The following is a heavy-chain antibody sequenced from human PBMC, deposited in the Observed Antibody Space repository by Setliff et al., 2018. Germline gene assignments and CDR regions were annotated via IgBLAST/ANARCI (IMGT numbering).Heavy chain of an antibody. CDR3: ARVLVLGYNWFDP. V-gene: IGHV4-34*01. CDR1: DGSFSDYY. J-gene: IGHJ5*02. D-gene: IGHD3-10*01. Sequence: SSETLSLTCAVYDGSFSDYYWSWIRQSPERGLEWIGEINHSGSTNYSPSLKSRVTISIDTSKNQFSLRLRSLTAADTAVYYCARVLVLGYNWFDPWGQGTLVTVSS. CDR2: INHSGST.